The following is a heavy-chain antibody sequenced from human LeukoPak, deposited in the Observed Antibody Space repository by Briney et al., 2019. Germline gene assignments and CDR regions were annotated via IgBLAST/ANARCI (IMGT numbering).Heavy chain of an antibody. J-gene: IGHJ4*02. V-gene: IGHV3-23*01. CDR3: AKDQGVYDFWSGYLFDY. Sequence: GGSLRLTCAASGFTFSSYAVSWVRQAPGKGLEWVSTISGSGGSTYYAVSVKGRFTISRDNSKNTLYLQMNSLRAEDTAVYYCAKDQGVYDFWSGYLFDYWGQGTLVTVSS. CDR1: GFTFSSYA. D-gene: IGHD3-3*01. CDR2: ISGSGGST.